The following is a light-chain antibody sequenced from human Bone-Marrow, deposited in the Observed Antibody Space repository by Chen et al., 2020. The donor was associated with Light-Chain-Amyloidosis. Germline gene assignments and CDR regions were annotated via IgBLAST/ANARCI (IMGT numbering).Light chain of an antibody. CDR2: GAS. Sequence: DIQMTQSSSSLSAFEGDRVTITFRPSQFISSYLSLYQQRPVKAPKLLIFGASSLPSGVPSRFSGSGSGTDFTLTISSLEPEDFAIYYCQQSYTSPYTFGGGTKVEI. J-gene: IGKJ4*01. CDR1: QFISSY. CDR3: QQSYTSPYT. V-gene: IGKV1-39*01.